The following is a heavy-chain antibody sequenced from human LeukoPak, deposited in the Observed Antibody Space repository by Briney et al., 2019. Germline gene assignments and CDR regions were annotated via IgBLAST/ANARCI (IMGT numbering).Heavy chain of an antibody. J-gene: IGHJ5*02. CDR2: IIPIFGTA. CDR3: AREWGYGSVPRENWFDP. CDR1: GYTFTGYY. Sequence: GASVKVSCKASGYTFTGYYMHWVRQAPGQGLEWMGGIIPIFGTANYAQKFQGRVTITADESTSTAYMELSSLRSEDTAVYYCAREWGYGSVPRENWFDPWGQGTLVTVSS. V-gene: IGHV1-69*13. D-gene: IGHD3-10*01.